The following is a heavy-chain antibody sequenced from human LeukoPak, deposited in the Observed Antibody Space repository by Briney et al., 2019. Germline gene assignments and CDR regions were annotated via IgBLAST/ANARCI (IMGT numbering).Heavy chain of an antibody. Sequence: PSETLSLTCTVSGYSISSGYYWGWIRQPTGKGLEWIGSIYRSGSTYYNPSLKSRVTISVDTSKNQFSLKLSSVTAADTAVYYCAGERTNYYGSRSYHPNWGQGTLVTVPS. CDR3: AGERTNYYGSRSYHPN. CDR2: IYRSGST. V-gene: IGHV4-38-2*02. J-gene: IGHJ4*02. D-gene: IGHD3-10*01. CDR1: GYSISSGYY.